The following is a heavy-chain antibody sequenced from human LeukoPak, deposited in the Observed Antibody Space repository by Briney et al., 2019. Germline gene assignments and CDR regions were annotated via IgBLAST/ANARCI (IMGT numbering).Heavy chain of an antibody. J-gene: IGHJ5*02. Sequence: ASVKVSCKASGYTFTGYYMHWVRQAPGQGLEWMGRINPNSGGTNYAQKFQGRVTMTGDTSISTAYMELSRLRSDDTAVYYCARDMVRGVIWFDPWGQGTLVTVSS. CDR3: ARDMVRGVIWFDP. D-gene: IGHD3-10*01. CDR2: INPNSGGT. CDR1: GYTFTGYY. V-gene: IGHV1-2*06.